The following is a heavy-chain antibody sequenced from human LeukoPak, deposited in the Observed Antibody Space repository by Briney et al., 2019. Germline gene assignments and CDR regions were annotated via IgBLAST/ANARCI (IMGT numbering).Heavy chain of an antibody. CDR2: IVRSGGST. J-gene: IGHJ4*02. Sequence: PGGSLRLSSAASGFTFSNYAMSCVRQAPGKGLEWVSFIVRSGGSTYYADSVSGRFTISRDNSKNTLYLRMNSLRAEDTAIYYCAKRDTSGSYYFDYWGQGTLVTVSS. V-gene: IGHV3-23*01. D-gene: IGHD6-19*01. CDR1: GFTFSNYA. CDR3: AKRDTSGSYYFDY.